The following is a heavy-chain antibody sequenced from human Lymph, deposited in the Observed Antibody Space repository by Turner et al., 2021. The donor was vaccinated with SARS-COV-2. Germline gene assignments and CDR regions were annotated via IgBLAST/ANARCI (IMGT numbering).Heavy chain of an antibody. D-gene: IGHD2-8*01. Sequence: QVQLQESGPGLVKPSQTLSLTCTVSGGSISSGDYYWGWIRQPPGKGLEWIGYIYYSGSTFNNPSLKSRVTISVDTSKNQFSLKLSSVTAADTAVYYCARVVVLRRAYFDYWGQGTQVTVSS. CDR2: IYYSGST. CDR3: ARVVVLRRAYFDY. CDR1: GGSISSGDYY. V-gene: IGHV4-30-4*01. J-gene: IGHJ4*02.